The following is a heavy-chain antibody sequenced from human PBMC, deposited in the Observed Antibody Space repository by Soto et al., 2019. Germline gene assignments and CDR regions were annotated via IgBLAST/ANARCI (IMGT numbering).Heavy chain of an antibody. CDR3: AKDAKGASAPYFFDC. D-gene: IGHD1-26*01. V-gene: IGHV3-23*01. J-gene: IGHJ4*02. CDR2: LSGSGATT. CDR1: GFAFDDYV. Sequence: EMQLLESGGGLVQPGGSLRLSCTASGFAFDDYVMSWVRQAPGKGLEWVSALSGSGATTYYTDSVKGRFTISRDNSKNTLFLQMDNLRVEDTAVYYCAKDAKGASAPYFFDCWGQGTLITVSS.